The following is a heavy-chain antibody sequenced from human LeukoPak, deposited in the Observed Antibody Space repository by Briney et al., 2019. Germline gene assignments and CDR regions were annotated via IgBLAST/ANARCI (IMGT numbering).Heavy chain of an antibody. CDR2: IYFSGCT. CDR3: ARGWRVPY. J-gene: IGHJ4*02. CDR1: GDSMNRYS. Sequence: SETLSLTCTVSGDSMNRYSWSWIRQPPGKGLEWSGYIYFSGCTNYNPSLKSRVTISIDASKNQFSLKLNSVTAADTAVYYCARGWRVPYWDQGTLVSVSS. V-gene: IGHV4-59*01.